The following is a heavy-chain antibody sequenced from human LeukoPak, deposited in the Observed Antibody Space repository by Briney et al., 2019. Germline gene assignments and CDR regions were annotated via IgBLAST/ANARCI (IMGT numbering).Heavy chain of an antibody. J-gene: IGHJ4*02. CDR3: ARNWMSRWLQLDY. Sequence: PSETLSLTCAVSGASISGSGYYWGWIRQPPGKGLEWIGNIYYSGSTYYNASLQSRVTISIDTSKNQFSLKLSSVTAADTAVYYCARNWMSRWLQLDYWGQGTLVTVSS. CDR2: IYYSGST. D-gene: IGHD5-24*01. CDR1: GASISGSGYY. V-gene: IGHV4-39*07.